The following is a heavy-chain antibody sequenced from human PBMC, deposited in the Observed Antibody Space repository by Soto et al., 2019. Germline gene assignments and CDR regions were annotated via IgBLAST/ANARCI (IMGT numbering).Heavy chain of an antibody. V-gene: IGHV2-70*12. CDR1: GFSLSTSGMC. Sequence: GSGPTLVNPTQTLTLTCTFSGFSLSTSGMCVSWIRQPPGKALEWLALIDWDDDKYYSTSLKTRLTISKDTSKNQVVLTMTNMDPVDTATYYCAHLIADPLLFDYWGQGTLVTVSS. CDR2: IDWDDDK. D-gene: IGHD6-13*01. J-gene: IGHJ4*02. CDR3: AHLIADPLLFDY.